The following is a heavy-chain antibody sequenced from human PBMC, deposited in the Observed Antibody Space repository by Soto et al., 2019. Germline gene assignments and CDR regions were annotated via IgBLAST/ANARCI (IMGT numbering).Heavy chain of an antibody. CDR1: GFIFENFG. D-gene: IGHD1-26*01. CDR3: ARNQGVELVPLATVDWFDP. Sequence: VGSLRLSCAASGFIFENFGMSWVRQAPGKGLEWISSISGSGFKKYYADSVKGRFTISRDNSKSTVYLELNNLSAEDTAVYHCARNQGVELVPLATVDWFDPWGQGSVVTVSS. J-gene: IGHJ5*02. V-gene: IGHV3-23*01. CDR2: ISGSGFKK.